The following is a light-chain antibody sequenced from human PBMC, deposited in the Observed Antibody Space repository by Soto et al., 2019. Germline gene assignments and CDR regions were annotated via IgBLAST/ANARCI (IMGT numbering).Light chain of an antibody. V-gene: IGKV1-5*01. CDR2: DAF. J-gene: IGKJ2*01. CDR3: QQYRSDSYT. CDR1: ESISHW. Sequence: DIQMTQSPGTLSASVGDTVTFTCRASESISHWLAWYQVKPGKPPKLLIYDAFNLERGVPSRFSGRGFRTDFTLTISSLEPEDFAAYYCQQYRSDSYTFGPGTKLEIK.